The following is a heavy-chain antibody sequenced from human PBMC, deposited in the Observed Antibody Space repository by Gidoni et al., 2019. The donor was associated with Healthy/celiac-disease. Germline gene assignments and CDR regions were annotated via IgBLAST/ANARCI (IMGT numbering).Heavy chain of an antibody. CDR3: ARDNQKGSDGMDV. CDR1: GFTVSSNY. Sequence: EVQLVESGGGLVQPGGSLRLSCAASGFTVSSNYMSWVRQAPGKGLEWVSVIYSGGSTYYADSVKGRFTISRDNSKNTLYLQMNSLRAEDTAVYYCARDNQKGSDGMDVWGQGTTVTVSS. CDR2: IYSGGST. V-gene: IGHV3-66*02. J-gene: IGHJ6*02.